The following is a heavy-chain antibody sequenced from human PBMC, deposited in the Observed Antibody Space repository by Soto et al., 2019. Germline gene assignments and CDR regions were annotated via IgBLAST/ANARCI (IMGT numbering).Heavy chain of an antibody. D-gene: IGHD3-9*01. CDR1: GFTFTNYA. J-gene: IGHJ3*02. CDR3: ARDQAPIYHDAFDI. CDR2: INAGNGNT. V-gene: IGHV1-3*01. Sequence: ASVKVSCKTSGFTFTNYAMHWVRQAPGQRLEWMGWINAGNGNTRYLQKFQGRVTITRDTSTSTTYMELSSLTSEDTAVYYCARDQAPIYHDAFDIWGQGTMVTVS.